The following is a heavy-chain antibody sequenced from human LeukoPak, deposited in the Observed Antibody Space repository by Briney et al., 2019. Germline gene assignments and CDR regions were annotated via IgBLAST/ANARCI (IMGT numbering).Heavy chain of an antibody. V-gene: IGHV3-74*01. J-gene: IGHJ4*02. D-gene: IGHD3-10*01. Sequence: GGSLRLSCAASGFTFSSYWMHWVRQAPGKGLVWVSRINSDGSSTSYADSVKDRFTISRDNAKNTLYLQMNSLRAEDTAVYYCASSSYGSGSYPYFDYWGQGTLVTVSS. CDR1: GFTFSSYW. CDR2: INSDGSST. CDR3: ASSSYGSGSYPYFDY.